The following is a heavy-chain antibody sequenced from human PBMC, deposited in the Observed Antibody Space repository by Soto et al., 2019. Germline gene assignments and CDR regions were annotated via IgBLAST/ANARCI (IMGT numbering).Heavy chain of an antibody. CDR2: VSFDGSNK. Sequence: QVQLVESGGGVVQPGRSLRLSCAASGFTFSTHAMHWVRKAPGKGLECVAIVSFDGSNKYYADSVKGRFTISRDNSKNMLYLQMSGLTPEDTAFYYCARDQTGITTAGGGRIDRWGQGTLVTVYS. D-gene: IGHD6-13*01. J-gene: IGHJ5*02. CDR3: ARDQTGITTAGGGRIDR. CDR1: GFTFSTHA. V-gene: IGHV3-30-3*01.